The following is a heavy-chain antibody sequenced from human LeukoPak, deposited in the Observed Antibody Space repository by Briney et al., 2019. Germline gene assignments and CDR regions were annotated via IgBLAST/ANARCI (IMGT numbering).Heavy chain of an antibody. J-gene: IGHJ4*02. V-gene: IGHV1-18*01. CDR1: GYTFTSYG. CDR3: ARDHHYYDSSGYSNY. Sequence: GASVKVSCKASGYTFTSYGISWVRQAPGQGLEWMGWISAYNGNTNYAQKLQGRVTMTTDTSTSTAYMELRSLRSDDTAVYYCARDHHYYDSSGYSNYWGQGTLVTVSS. D-gene: IGHD3-22*01. CDR2: ISAYNGNT.